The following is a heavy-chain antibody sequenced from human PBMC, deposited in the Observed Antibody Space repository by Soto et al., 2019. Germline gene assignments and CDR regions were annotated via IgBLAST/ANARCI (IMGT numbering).Heavy chain of an antibody. CDR2: IYYSGIT. CDR3: ARSPGYYFDY. J-gene: IGHJ4*02. CDR1: GVSIGSGGYY. Sequence: TLSLTCTVSGVSIGSGGYYWSWIRQHPGKGLEWIGYIYYSGITYYNPSLKSRVTISVDTSKNQFSLKLSSVTAADTAVYYCARSPGYYFDYWGQGTLVTVSS. V-gene: IGHV4-31*03.